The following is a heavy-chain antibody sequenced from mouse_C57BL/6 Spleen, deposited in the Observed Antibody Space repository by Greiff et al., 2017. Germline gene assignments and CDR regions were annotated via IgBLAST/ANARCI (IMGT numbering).Heavy chain of an antibody. J-gene: IGHJ4*01. D-gene: IGHD1-1*02. V-gene: IGHV2-6*01. CDR1: GFSLTSYG. CDR3: ASGWYAYEGAKDY. Sequence: QVQLQQSGPGLVAPSQSLSITCTVSGFSLTSYGVDWVRQSPGKGLEWLGVIWGVGSSNYNSALNSRLSISKDNSKSQVFLKMNSLQTDDTAMYYCASGWYAYEGAKDYWGQGTSVTVSS. CDR2: IWGVGSS.